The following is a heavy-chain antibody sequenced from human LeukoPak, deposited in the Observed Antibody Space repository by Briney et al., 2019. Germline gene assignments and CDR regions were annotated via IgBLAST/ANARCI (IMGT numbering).Heavy chain of an antibody. J-gene: IGHJ4*02. Sequence: PSETLSLTCTVSGYYISSGYYWGWIRQPPGKGLEWIGRIYTSGSTNYNPSLKSRVTMSVDTSKNQFSLKLSSVTAADTAVYYCARIRWPYYFDYWGQGTLVTVSS. CDR2: IYTSGST. CDR3: ARIRWPYYFDY. V-gene: IGHV4-38-2*02. D-gene: IGHD4-23*01. CDR1: GYYISSGYY.